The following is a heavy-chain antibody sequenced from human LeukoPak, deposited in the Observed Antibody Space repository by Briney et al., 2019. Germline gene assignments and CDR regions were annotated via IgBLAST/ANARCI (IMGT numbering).Heavy chain of an antibody. D-gene: IGHD3-9*01. CDR3: ARDGSYDILTGYSLGWFDP. CDR1: GVSISGRSCY. CDR2: IYYTGST. J-gene: IGHJ5*02. V-gene: IGHV4-39*02. Sequence: SETLSLTCTVSGVSISGRSCYWGWLRQPPGKGLDWIGTIYYTGSTYYNPSLKSRVTISIDTSKNQFSLKLTSVTAADTAVYYCARDGSYDILTGYSLGWFDPWGQGTLVTVSS.